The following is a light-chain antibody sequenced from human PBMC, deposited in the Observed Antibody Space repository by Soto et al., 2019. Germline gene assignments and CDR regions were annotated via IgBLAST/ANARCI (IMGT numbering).Light chain of an antibody. CDR3: QQYYSTPT. J-gene: IGKJ4*01. Sequence: DIVMTQSPDSLAVSLGERATINCKSSQSVLYSSNNKNYLAWYQQKPGQPPKLLIYWASTRESGVPDRFSGSGSGTDLTLTISSLQDEDVAVYYCQQYYSTPTFGGGTKVEIK. CDR2: WAS. CDR1: QSVLYSSNNKNY. V-gene: IGKV4-1*01.